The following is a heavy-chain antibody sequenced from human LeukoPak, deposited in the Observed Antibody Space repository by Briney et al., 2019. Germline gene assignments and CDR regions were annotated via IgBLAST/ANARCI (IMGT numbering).Heavy chain of an antibody. V-gene: IGHV4-61*03. CDR1: GGSVSSSSYS. CDR3: ARDRGLGLRFDAFDI. CDR2: IYYTGTT. J-gene: IGHJ3*02. Sequence: SETLSLTCTVSGGSVSSSSYSWSWIRQPPGKGLEWIGYIYYTGTTNYNPSLKSRVTISIDTSKNHFSLNLSSVTAADTAVYYCARDRGLGLRFDAFDIWGQGTMVSVSS. D-gene: IGHD3/OR15-3a*01.